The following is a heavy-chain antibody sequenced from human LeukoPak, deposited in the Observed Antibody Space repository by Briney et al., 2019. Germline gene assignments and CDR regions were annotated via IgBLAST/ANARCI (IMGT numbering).Heavy chain of an antibody. D-gene: IGHD3-22*01. J-gene: IGHJ4*02. CDR2: ISSSGSTI. CDR3: ARPHADYDSSGQRGY. Sequence: GGSLRLSCAASGFTFSSYEMNWVRQAPGKGLEWVSYISSSGSTIYYADSVKGRFTISRDNAKNSLYLQMNSLRAEDTAVYYCARPHADYDSSGQRGYWGQGTLVTVSS. V-gene: IGHV3-48*03. CDR1: GFTFSSYE.